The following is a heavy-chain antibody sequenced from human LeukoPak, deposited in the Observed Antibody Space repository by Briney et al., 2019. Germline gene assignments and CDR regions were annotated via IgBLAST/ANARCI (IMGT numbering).Heavy chain of an antibody. D-gene: IGHD3-16*02. V-gene: IGHV4-34*01. Sequence: SETLSLTCAVYGGSFSGYYWSWIRQPPGKGLEWIGEINHSGSTNYNPSLKSRVTIPVDTSKNQFSLKLSSVTAADTAVYYCARYRYDYIWGSYRPFDYWGQGTLVTVSS. CDR2: INHSGST. CDR1: GGSFSGYY. CDR3: ARYRYDYIWGSYRPFDY. J-gene: IGHJ4*02.